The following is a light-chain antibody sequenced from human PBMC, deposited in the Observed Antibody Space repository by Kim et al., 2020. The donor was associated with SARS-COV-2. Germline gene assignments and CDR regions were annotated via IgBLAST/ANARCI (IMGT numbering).Light chain of an antibody. Sequence: QSALTQPASVSGSPGQSITISCTGTSSDVGRYNYVSWYQQHPGKAPKLMIYDVNNRPSGVSNRFSGSKSGNTASLTISGLQAEDEADYYCSSYTTSSTRVFGGGTQLTVL. V-gene: IGLV2-14*03. CDR2: DVN. CDR3: SSYTTSSTRV. J-gene: IGLJ3*02. CDR1: SSDVGRYNY.